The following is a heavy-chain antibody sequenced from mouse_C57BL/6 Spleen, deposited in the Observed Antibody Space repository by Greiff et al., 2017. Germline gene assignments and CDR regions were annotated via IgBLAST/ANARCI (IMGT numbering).Heavy chain of an antibody. J-gene: IGHJ4*01. CDR2: INPNNGGT. D-gene: IGHD1-1*02. V-gene: IGHV1-18*01. CDR1: GYTFTDYN. CDR3: ARGDYGHYAMDY. Sequence: VQLQQSGPELVKPGASVKIPCKASGYTFTDYNMDWVKQSHGKSLEWIGDINPNNGGTIYNQKFKGKATLTVDKSSSTAYMELRSLTSEDTAVYYCARGDYGHYAMDYWGQGTSVTVSS.